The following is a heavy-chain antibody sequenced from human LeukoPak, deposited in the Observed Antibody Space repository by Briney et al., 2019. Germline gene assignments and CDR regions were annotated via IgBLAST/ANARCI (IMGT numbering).Heavy chain of an antibody. J-gene: IGHJ4*02. CDR2: IVGGSSPI. D-gene: IGHD2-2*01. Sequence: GGSLRLYCAASGFTFSSYAMNWVGHAPGKGLEWVSYIVGGSSPIYYADSVKGRFTISRDNAKNSLDLQMNSLRAEDTAVYHGARAHCTSTSCFNPDYWGQGILVTVSS. CDR1: GFTFSSYA. CDR3: ARAHCTSTSCFNPDY. V-gene: IGHV3-48*04.